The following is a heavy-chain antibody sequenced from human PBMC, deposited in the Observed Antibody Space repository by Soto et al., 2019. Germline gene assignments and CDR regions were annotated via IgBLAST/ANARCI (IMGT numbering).Heavy chain of an antibody. V-gene: IGHV1-18*01. J-gene: IGHJ4*02. CDR3: ARGRYGDY. CDR1: GHDFTTYG. CDR2: ISAHNGNT. Sequence: QVHLVQSGAEVKNPGTSVKVSCKGSGHDFTTYGITWVRQAPGQGLEWMAWISAHNGNTNYAPNLQGRVTVTRDTSTSTAYIELRSLRSDDTAVYYCARGRYGDYWGQGALVTVSS. D-gene: IGHD1-1*01.